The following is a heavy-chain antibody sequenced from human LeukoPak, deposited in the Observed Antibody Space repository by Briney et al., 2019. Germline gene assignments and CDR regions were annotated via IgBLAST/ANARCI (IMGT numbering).Heavy chain of an antibody. J-gene: IGHJ6*03. CDR3: AELRITMIGGV. Sequence: GCLRVSSAPPGFTFSSYAMSWVRQAPRKGLEWVSGISLDGATTYYAGSVEGRFTISRDNAKNSLYLQMNSLRAGDMAVYYCAELRITMIGGVWGKGTTVTISS. CDR2: ISLDGATT. D-gene: IGHD3-10*02. V-gene: IGHV3-23*01. CDR1: GFTFSSYA.